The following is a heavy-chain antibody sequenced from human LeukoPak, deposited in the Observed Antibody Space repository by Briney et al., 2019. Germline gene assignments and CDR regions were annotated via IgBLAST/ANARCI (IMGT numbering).Heavy chain of an antibody. J-gene: IGHJ3*02. V-gene: IGHV1-69*04. CDR3: ARAGEDYALADAFDI. CDR1: GGTFSSYA. Sequence: SVKVSCKTSGGTFSSYAISWVRQAPGQGLEWMGRIIPILGIANYAQKFQGRVTITADKSTSTAYMELSSLRSEDTAAYYCARAGEDYALADAFDIWGQGTMVTVSS. D-gene: IGHD4-17*01. CDR2: IIPILGIA.